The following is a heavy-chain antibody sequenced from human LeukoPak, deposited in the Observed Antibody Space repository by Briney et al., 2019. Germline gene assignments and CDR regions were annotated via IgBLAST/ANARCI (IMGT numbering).Heavy chain of an antibody. CDR1: RFTFSYFA. J-gene: IGHJ4*02. CDR3: AKDPHSGSWYYFDS. CDR2: LSDDGSNK. V-gene: IGHV3-30*18. D-gene: IGHD6-13*01. Sequence: PGGSLRLSCAASRFTFSYFAMHWVRQAPGKGLEWVAVLSDDGSNKFYADSVKGRFTISRDNSKNTLYLQMNSLRAEDTAFDYCAKDPHSGSWYYFDSWGQGTLVTVSS.